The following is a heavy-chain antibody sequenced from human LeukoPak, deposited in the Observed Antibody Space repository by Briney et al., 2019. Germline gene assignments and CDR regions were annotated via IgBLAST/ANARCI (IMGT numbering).Heavy chain of an antibody. CDR3: ARAPPYCSGGSCYLDY. CDR2: ISYDGSNK. CDR1: GFTFSSYA. D-gene: IGHD2-15*01. V-gene: IGHV3-30-3*01. J-gene: IGHJ4*02. Sequence: GRSLRLSCAASGFTFSSYAMHWVSQAPGNGLEWVAVISYDGSNKYYADSVKGRFTISRDNSKNTLYLQMNSLRAEDTAVYYCARAPPYCSGGSCYLDYWGQGTLVTVSS.